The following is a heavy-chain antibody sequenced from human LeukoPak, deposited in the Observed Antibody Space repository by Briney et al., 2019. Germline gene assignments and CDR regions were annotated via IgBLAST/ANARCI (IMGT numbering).Heavy chain of an antibody. Sequence: PGWSVRLPCAASGFTFSSYAMHWVRQAPGKGLEGVAVISYDGSNKYYADSVKGRFTISRDNSKNTLYLQMNSLRAEDTAVYYCARAHIDYYYYMDVWGKGTTVTVSS. CDR1: GFTFSSYA. V-gene: IGHV3-30*04. J-gene: IGHJ6*03. CDR3: ARAHIDYYYYMDV. CDR2: ISYDGSNK.